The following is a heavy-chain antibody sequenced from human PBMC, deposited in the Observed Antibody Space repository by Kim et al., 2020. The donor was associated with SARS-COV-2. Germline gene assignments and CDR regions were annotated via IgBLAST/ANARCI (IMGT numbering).Heavy chain of an antibody. J-gene: IGHJ6*02. CDR2: IYHSGST. V-gene: IGHV4-30-2*01. D-gene: IGHD3-10*01. CDR1: GGSISSGGYS. CDR3: ARVSWFGVYGMDV. Sequence: SETLSLTCAVSGGSISSGGYSWSWIRQPPGKGLEWIGYIYHSGSTYYNPSLKSRVTISVDRSKNQFSLKLSSVTAADTAVYYCARVSWFGVYGMDVWGQGTTVTVSS.